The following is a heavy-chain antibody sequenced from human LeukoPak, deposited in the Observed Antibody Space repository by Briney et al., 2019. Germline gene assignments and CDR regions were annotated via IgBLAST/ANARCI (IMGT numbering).Heavy chain of an antibody. V-gene: IGHV4-39*01. CDR1: GGSISSNSYY. Sequence: PSETLSLTCAVSGGSISSNSYYWGWIRQPPGKGLEWIGSIYYSGSTYYNPSLKSRVTISVDTSKNQFSLKLSSVTAADTAVYYCARHSNFQAYYYGSGHMDVWGKGTTVTISS. D-gene: IGHD3-10*01. J-gene: IGHJ6*03. CDR2: IYYSGST. CDR3: ARHSNFQAYYYGSGHMDV.